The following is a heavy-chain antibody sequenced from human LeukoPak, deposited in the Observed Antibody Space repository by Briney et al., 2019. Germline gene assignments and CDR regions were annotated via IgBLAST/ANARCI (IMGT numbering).Heavy chain of an antibody. D-gene: IGHD3-9*01. CDR2: IWYDGSNK. CDR1: GFTFSSYG. J-gene: IGHJ5*02. CDR3: ARDHLRYFDLSLGPAGFDP. V-gene: IGHV3-33*01. Sequence: GGSLRLSCAASGFTFSSYGMHWVRQAPGKGLGWVAVIWYDGSNKYYADSVKGRFTISRDNSKNTLYLQMNSLRAEDTAVYYCARDHLRYFDLSLGPAGFDPWGQGTLVTVSS.